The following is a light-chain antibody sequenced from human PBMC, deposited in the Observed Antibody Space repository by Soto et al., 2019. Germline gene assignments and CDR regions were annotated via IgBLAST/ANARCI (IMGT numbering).Light chain of an antibody. J-gene: IGLJ1*01. CDR3: SSYTSSSLYV. CDR2: EVS. CDR1: SSDVGGYNY. Sequence: QSVLTQPPSASGTPGQRVTISCSGTSSDVGGYNYVSWYQQHPGKAPKLMIYEVSNRPSGVSNRFSGSKSGNTASLTISGLQAEDEADYYCSSYTSSSLYVFGTGTKLTVL. V-gene: IGLV2-14*01.